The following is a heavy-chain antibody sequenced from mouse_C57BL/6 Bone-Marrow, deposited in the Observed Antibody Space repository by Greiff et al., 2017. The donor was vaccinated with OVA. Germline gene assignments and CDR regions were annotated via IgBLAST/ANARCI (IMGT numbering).Heavy chain of an antibody. V-gene: IGHV14-4*01. CDR2: IDPENGDT. D-gene: IGHD2-3*01. Sequence: EVQLQQSGAELVRPGASVKLSCTASGFNIKDDYMHWVKQRPEQGLEWIGWIDPENGDTEYASKFQGKATITADTSSNTAYLQLSSLTSEDTAVYYCTQWLLFAYWGQGTLVTVSA. CDR3: TQWLLFAY. CDR1: GFNIKDDY. J-gene: IGHJ3*01.